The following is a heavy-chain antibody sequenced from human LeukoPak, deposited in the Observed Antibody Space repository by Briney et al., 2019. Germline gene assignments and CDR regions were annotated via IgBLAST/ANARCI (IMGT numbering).Heavy chain of an antibody. D-gene: IGHD3-3*01. CDR1: GGSISSNNW. V-gene: IGHV4-4*02. J-gene: IGHJ4*02. CDR2: IYHSGNT. CDR3: ASSDGQPPRFDSSYDVFDY. Sequence: PSGRLSLTCAVSGGSISSNNWWSWVRQPPGRGLEWIGEIYHSGNTNYNPSLKSRVTMSVDKSKNQFSLTLTSVTAADTALYYCASSDGQPPRFDSSYDVFDYWGQGTLVTVSS.